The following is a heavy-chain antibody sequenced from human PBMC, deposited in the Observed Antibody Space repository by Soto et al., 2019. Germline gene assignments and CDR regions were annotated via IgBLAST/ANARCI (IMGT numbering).Heavy chain of an antibody. Sequence: QVQRVQSGAEVKKPGSSVKVSCKASGGPFSSYAISWVRQAPGQGLEWMGGIIPIFGTANYAQKFQGRVTITADESTSTAYMELSSLRSEDTAVYYCAREARAAARPAQLDYWGQGTLVTVSS. CDR1: GGPFSSYA. J-gene: IGHJ4*02. CDR2: IIPIFGTA. V-gene: IGHV1-69*01. D-gene: IGHD6-13*01. CDR3: AREARAAARPAQLDY.